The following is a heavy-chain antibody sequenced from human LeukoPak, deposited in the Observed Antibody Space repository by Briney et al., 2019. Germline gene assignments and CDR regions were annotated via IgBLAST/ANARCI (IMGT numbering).Heavy chain of an antibody. CDR2: ISGSGGST. D-gene: IGHD3-16*01. CDR3: AKKSLWVHQSQGLYYLVY. CDR1: GFTFSSYA. Sequence: GGSLRLSCAASGFTFSSYAMSWVPQAPGKGLGWVCAISGSGGSTYHADSVKGRFTISGDNSKNTLYLQMNSLRCEDTGVYYFAKKSLWVHQSQGLYYLVYLVQGRIVTVSS. J-gene: IGHJ4*02. V-gene: IGHV3-23*01.